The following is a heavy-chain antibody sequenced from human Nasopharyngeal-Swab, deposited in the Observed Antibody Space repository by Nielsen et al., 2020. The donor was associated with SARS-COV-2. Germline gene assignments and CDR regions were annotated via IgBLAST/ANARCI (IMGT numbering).Heavy chain of an antibody. V-gene: IGHV3-7*01. J-gene: IGHJ4*02. CDR3: ARVGGRTSPMGS. D-gene: IGHD3-10*01. CDR2: IKQDGSEK. Sequence: GASLNISCVASGFTSRDSWMSWVRQAPAKGLEWVASIKQDGSEKNYVDSVKGRFTISRDNAKNSLFLQMDSLGTEDTAFYYCARVGGRTSPMGSWGQGTLVTVSS. CDR1: GFTSRDSW.